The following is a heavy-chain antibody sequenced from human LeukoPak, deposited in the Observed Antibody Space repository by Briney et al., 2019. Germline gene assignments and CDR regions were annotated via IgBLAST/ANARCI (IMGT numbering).Heavy chain of an antibody. CDR2: VYSGGDT. D-gene: IGHD1-14*01. CDR1: GFSVSNNY. V-gene: IGHV3-53*01. Sequence: PGGSLRLSCAASGFSVSNNYLSWVRQAPGEGLEWISAVYSGGDTYYIESVRGRFTISRDNSKNTIHLQMNGLTPEDTAMYYCARDSTGASVWGKGTTVTVSS. CDR3: ARDSTGASV. J-gene: IGHJ6*04.